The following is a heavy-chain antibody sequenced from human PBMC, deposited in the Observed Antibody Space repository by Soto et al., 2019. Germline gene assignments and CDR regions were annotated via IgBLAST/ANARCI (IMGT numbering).Heavy chain of an antibody. J-gene: IGHJ2*01. Sequence: GASVKVSCKASGYSLTSYTLHWVRQAPGQRLEWMGWINAANGDSKHSQNLQGRVTITRDTSASTGYMELSSLRSEDTAVYYCARGFCSGGSCYSGWYLVFWGRGTLV. D-gene: IGHD2-15*01. CDR3: ARGFCSGGSCYSGWYLVF. CDR2: INAANGDS. V-gene: IGHV1-3*01. CDR1: GYSLTSYT.